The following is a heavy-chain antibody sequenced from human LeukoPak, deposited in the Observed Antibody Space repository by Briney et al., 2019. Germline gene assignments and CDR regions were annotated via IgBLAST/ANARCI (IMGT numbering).Heavy chain of an antibody. D-gene: IGHD1-26*01. Sequence: GGSLRLSCAASGFTFSSYAMSWVRQAPGKGLEWVLAISGSGGSTYYADSVKGRFTISRDNSKNTLYLQMNSLRAEDTAVYYCAKGLTYSGSYYAFDIWGQGTMVTVSS. CDR3: AKGLTYSGSYYAFDI. CDR1: GFTFSSYA. CDR2: ISGSGGST. J-gene: IGHJ3*02. V-gene: IGHV3-23*01.